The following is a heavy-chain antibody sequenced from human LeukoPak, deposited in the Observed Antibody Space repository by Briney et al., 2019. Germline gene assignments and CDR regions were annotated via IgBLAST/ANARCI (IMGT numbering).Heavy chain of an antibody. CDR2: IYSGGST. CDR1: GFTVSSNY. CDR3: ARALAVAGTVYYYYYGMDV. V-gene: IGHV3-53*01. D-gene: IGHD6-19*01. Sequence: GGSLRLSCAASGFTVSSNYMSWVRQAPGKGLEWVSVIYSGGSTYYADSVKGRFTISRDNSKNTRYLQMNSLRAEDTAVYYCARALAVAGTVYYYYYGMDVWGQGTTVTVSS. J-gene: IGHJ6*02.